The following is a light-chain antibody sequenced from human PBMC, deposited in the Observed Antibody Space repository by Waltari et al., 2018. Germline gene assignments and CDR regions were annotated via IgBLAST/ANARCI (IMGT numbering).Light chain of an antibody. CDR1: DLGRKP. J-gene: IGLJ3*02. CDR3: QVWDSRSDHVV. CDR2: DDR. V-gene: IGLV3-21*02. Sequence: SYVVTQPPSVSVAPGQTARISRGGTDLGRKPVHWYQQKPGLAPVLVFFDDRFRPLGIPGRFSGSNSGNTATLTINRVEAGDEADYYCQVWDSRSDHVVFGGGTKLTLL.